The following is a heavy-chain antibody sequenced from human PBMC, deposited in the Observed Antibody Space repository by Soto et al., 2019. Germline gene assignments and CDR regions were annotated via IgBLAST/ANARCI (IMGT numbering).Heavy chain of an antibody. D-gene: IGHD6-19*01. V-gene: IGHV3-30-3*01. CDR3: ARVSDSSGWTLGVHDY. Sequence: QVQLVESGGGVVQPGRSLRLSSAASGFTFSSYAMYWVRRAPGKGLEWVAIISYDGSNKYYADSVKGRFTISRDNSKNTLYLQMNSLRAEDTAMYYCARVSDSSGWTLGVHDYWGQGTLVTVSS. J-gene: IGHJ4*02. CDR1: GFTFSSYA. CDR2: ISYDGSNK.